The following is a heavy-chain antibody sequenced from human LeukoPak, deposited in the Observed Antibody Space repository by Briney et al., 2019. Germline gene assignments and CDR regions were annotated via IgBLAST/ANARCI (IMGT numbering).Heavy chain of an antibody. V-gene: IGHV1-69*13. CDR1: GGTFSSYF. CDR2: IIPIFGTV. Sequence: SVKVSCKASGGTFSSYFINWARQAPGQGLEWMGGIIPIFGTVNYAQKFQGRVTITADESTSTAYMELSSLRSEDTAVYYCARGYSSSWYLGFDYWGQGTLVTVSS. D-gene: IGHD6-13*01. J-gene: IGHJ4*02. CDR3: ARGYSSSWYLGFDY.